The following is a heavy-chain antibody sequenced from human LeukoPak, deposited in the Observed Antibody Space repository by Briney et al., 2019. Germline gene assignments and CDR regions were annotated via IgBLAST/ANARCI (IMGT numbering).Heavy chain of an antibody. J-gene: IGHJ4*02. Sequence: PGGSLRLSCAASGFIFDDYAMHWVRQAPGKGLEWVSGISWDSDSIDYADSVKGRFTISRDNAKNSLYLQMNSLRAQDTAVYYCATYLYKSLDYWGQGTLVTVSS. CDR3: ATYLYKSLDY. V-gene: IGHV3-9*01. CDR2: ISWDSDSI. CDR1: GFIFDDYA. D-gene: IGHD3-10*01.